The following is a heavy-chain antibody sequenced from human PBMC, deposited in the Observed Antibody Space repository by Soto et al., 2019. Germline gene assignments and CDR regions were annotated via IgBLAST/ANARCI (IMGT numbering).Heavy chain of an antibody. V-gene: IGHV1-18*01. J-gene: IGHJ4*02. D-gene: IGHD3-3*01. CDR1: GYTFTRYG. CDR3: ARDERVEGRLEY. CDR2: MSADNGNT. Sequence: QVQLVQSGAEVKKPGASVKASCKASGYTFTRYGISWVRQAPGQGLEWMGWMSADNGNTYYAQKFQGRVTMTTDTSTSTAYMELRSLRSDDTAVYYCARDERVEGRLEYWGQGTLVTVSS.